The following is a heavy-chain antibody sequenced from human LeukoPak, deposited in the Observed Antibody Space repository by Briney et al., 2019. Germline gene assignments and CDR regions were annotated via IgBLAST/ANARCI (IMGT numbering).Heavy chain of an antibody. J-gene: IGHJ6*03. V-gene: IGHV1-18*01. CDR3: ARGYYDSSGYCPRYYYYMDV. CDR2: INAYNGNT. CDR1: GYTFTSYG. Sequence: GASVKVSCKASGYTFTSYGISWVRQAPGQGLEWMGWINAYNGNTNYAQKLQGRVTMTTDTSTSTAYMELRSLRSDDTAVYYCARGYYDSSGYCPRYYYYMDVWGKGTTVTVCS. D-gene: IGHD3-22*01.